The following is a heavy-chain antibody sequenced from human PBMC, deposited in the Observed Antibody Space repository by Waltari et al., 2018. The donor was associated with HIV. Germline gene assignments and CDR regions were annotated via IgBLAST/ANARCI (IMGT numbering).Heavy chain of an antibody. Sequence: QVSLVQSGAEVKKPGASVKVSCKASGYTFTRYALHWVRQATGQGLEWMGWINLNSGNRGYAQKFQGRVTLTKDSTITTAFMELSDLRSDDTAIYYCVRVAGSIDYWGQGTLVTVSS. CDR3: VRVAGSIDY. CDR2: INLNSGNR. CDR1: GYTFTRYA. V-gene: IGHV1-8*01. J-gene: IGHJ4*02.